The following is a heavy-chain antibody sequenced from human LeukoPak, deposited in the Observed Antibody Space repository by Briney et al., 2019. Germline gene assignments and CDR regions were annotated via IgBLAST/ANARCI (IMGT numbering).Heavy chain of an antibody. J-gene: IGHJ6*02. V-gene: IGHV1-46*01. CDR2: INPSGGST. Sequence: ASVKVSCKASGYTFTSSYMHWVRQAPGQGLEWMGIINPSGGSTSYAQKFQGRVTMTRDTSTSTVYMELSSLRSEDTAVYYCARVTPAHLTLYYYGMDVWGQGTTVTVSS. CDR3: ARVTPAHLTLYYYGMDV. CDR1: GYTFTSSY. D-gene: IGHD1-14*01.